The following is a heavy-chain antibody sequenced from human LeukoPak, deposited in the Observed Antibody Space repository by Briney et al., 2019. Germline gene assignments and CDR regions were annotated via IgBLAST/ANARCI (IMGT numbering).Heavy chain of an antibody. Sequence: PGGSLRLSCAASGFTFSDYYMSWIRQAPGKGLEWVSYISSSGSTIYYADSVKGRFTISRDNAKNSLYLQMNSLRAEDTAVYYCARDSPYYYDSSGYAGYWGQGTLVTVSS. CDR1: GFTFSDYY. J-gene: IGHJ4*02. V-gene: IGHV3-11*01. CDR2: ISSSGSTI. D-gene: IGHD3-22*01. CDR3: ARDSPYYYDSSGYAGY.